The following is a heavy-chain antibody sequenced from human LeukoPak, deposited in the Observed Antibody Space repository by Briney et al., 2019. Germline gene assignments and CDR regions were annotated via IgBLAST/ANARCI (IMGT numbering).Heavy chain of an antibody. CDR2: IYTSGST. Sequence: PSETLSLTCTVSGGSISSYYWSWIRQPAGKGLEWIGRIYTSGSTNYNPSLKSRVTMSVDTSKNQFSLKLSSVTAADTAVYYCARWDLERRPNYWYFDLWGRGTLVTVSS. CDR3: ARWDLERRPNYWYFDL. D-gene: IGHD1-1*01. J-gene: IGHJ2*01. V-gene: IGHV4-4*07. CDR1: GGSISSYY.